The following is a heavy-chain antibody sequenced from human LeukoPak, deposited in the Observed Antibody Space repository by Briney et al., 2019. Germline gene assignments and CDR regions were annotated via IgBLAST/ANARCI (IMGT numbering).Heavy chain of an antibody. CDR1: GFTFSSYS. CDR3: ARDRYYDSSGYYGFDI. CDR2: ISSSSSTI. Sequence: GGSLRLSCAASGFTFSSYSMNWVRQAPGKGLEWVSYISSSSSTIYYADSVKGRFTISRDNAKNSLYLQMNSLRAEDTAVYYCARDRYYDSSGYYGFDIWGQGTMVTVSS. J-gene: IGHJ3*02. D-gene: IGHD3-22*01. V-gene: IGHV3-48*04.